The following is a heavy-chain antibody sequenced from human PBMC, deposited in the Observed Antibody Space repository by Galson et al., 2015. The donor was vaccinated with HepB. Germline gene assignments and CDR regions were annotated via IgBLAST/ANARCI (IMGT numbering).Heavy chain of an antibody. V-gene: IGHV3-30*01. Sequence: SVKGRFTISRDNSRNTPYLQMNSLRVEDTAVYYCAREPPAATLSNYYYMDVWGKGTSVTVSS. J-gene: IGHJ6*03. D-gene: IGHD2-2*01. CDR3: AREPPAATLSNYYYMDV.